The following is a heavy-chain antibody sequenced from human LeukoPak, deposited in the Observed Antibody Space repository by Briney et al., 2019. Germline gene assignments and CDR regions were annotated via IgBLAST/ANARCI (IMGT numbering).Heavy chain of an antibody. CDR1: GGSIRSYY. J-gene: IGHJ4*02. Sequence: SETLSLTCTVSGGSIRSYYWSWIRQPPGKGLEWIGYIYYSGSTKYNPSLKSRATLSVDASKNQFSLKLSSVTAADTAVYYCASGSYYFDYWGQGTLVTVSS. CDR3: ASGSYYFDY. D-gene: IGHD1-26*01. V-gene: IGHV4-59*08. CDR2: IYYSGST.